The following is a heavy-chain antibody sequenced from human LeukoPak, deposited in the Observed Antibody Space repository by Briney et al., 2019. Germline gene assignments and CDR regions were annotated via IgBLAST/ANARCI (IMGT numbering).Heavy chain of an antibody. V-gene: IGHV4-59*01. CDR1: GGSISSYY. CDR3: ARAYSSSWYWFDY. Sequence: SETLSLTCTVSGGSISSYYWSWIRQPPGQGLEWIGYIYYSGSTNYNPSLKSRVTISVDTSKNQFSLKLSSVTAADTAVYYCARAYSSSWYWFDYWGQGTLVTVSS. J-gene: IGHJ4*02. D-gene: IGHD6-13*01. CDR2: IYYSGST.